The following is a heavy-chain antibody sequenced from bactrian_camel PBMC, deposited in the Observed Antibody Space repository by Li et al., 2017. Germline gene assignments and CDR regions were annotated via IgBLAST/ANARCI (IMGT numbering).Heavy chain of an antibody. Sequence: HVQLVESGGGSVQAGGSLRLSCVASVDTDSSSSSCMAWFRQPRGENREWVAGIDGIEVTDYADAVKGRFTISRDNAKKTLYLQMDSLTPSDTGVYYCAMSSPGFCYTFGINGYKYWGQGTQVTVS. J-gene: IGHJ4*01. CDR1: VDTDSSSS. D-gene: IGHD2*01. V-gene: IGHV3S1*01. CDR3: AMSSPGFCYTFGINGYKY. CDR2: IDGIEVT.